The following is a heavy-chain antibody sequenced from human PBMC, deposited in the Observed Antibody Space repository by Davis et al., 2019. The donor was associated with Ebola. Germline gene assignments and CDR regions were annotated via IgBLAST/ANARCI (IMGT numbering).Heavy chain of an antibody. D-gene: IGHD2-2*01. Sequence: PGGSLRLSCAASGFTFSSYAMHWVRQAPGKGLEWVAVISYDGSNKYYADSVKGRFTISRDNSKNTLYLQMNSLRAEDTAVYYCARVFEPGSTAPYGMDVWGKGTTVTVSS. CDR3: ARVFEPGSTAPYGMDV. V-gene: IGHV3-30-3*01. J-gene: IGHJ6*04. CDR1: GFTFSSYA. CDR2: ISYDGSNK.